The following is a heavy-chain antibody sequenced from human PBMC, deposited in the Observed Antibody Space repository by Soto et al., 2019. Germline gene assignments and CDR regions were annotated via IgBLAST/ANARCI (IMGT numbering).Heavy chain of an antibody. Sequence: SLRLSCAASGFTFSDYYMSWIRQAPGKGLEWVSYISSSGSTTYYTDSVKGRFTISRDNSRNTVYLQMNSLRADDTAVYYCAKDRLAGGFDYWGQGTLVTVSS. CDR1: GFTFSDYY. CDR3: AKDRLAGGFDY. J-gene: IGHJ4*02. D-gene: IGHD3-16*01. CDR2: ISSSGSTT. V-gene: IGHV3-11*01.